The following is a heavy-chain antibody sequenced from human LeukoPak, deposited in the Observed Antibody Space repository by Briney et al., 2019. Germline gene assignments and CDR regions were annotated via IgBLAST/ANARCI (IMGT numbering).Heavy chain of an antibody. Sequence: PGGSLRLSCAASGFTFSSYAMSWVRQAPGKGLEWVSAISGSGGSTYYADSVKGRFTISRDNSENTLYLQMNSLRAEDTAVYYCARPPPRLQLWLPLGYWGQGTLVTVSS. CDR3: ARPPPRLQLWLPLGY. CDR2: ISGSGGST. V-gene: IGHV3-23*01. J-gene: IGHJ4*02. CDR1: GFTFSSYA. D-gene: IGHD5-18*01.